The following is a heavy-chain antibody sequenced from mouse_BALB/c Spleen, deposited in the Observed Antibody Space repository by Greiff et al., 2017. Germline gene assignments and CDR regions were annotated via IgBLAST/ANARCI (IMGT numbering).Heavy chain of an antibody. D-gene: IGHD2-14*01. J-gene: IGHJ4*01. Sequence: QVPVKQSGPELVKPGASVRISCKASGYTFTSYYIHWVKQRPGQGLEWIGWIYPGNVNTKYNEKFKGKATLTADKASSTAYMQLSSLTSEDSEVYFCSRYDEQNYAMDYWGQGTSVTVAS. CDR1: GYTFTSYY. CDR3: SRYDEQNYAMDY. CDR2: IYPGNVNT. V-gene: IGHV1S56*01.